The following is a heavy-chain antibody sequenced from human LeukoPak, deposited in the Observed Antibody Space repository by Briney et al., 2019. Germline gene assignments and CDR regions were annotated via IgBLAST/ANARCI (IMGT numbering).Heavy chain of an antibody. V-gene: IGHV1-69*13. CDR2: ISPIFGTA. Sequence: ASVKVSCKASGGSFSSYTIDWVRQAPGQGLEWMGGISPIFGTANYAQRFQGRVTITADESTTTAYMELRSLRSEDTAVYYCARGSYLGYYFDYWGQGTLVTVSS. CDR3: ARGSYLGYYFDY. CDR1: GGSFSSYT. D-gene: IGHD1-26*01. J-gene: IGHJ4*02.